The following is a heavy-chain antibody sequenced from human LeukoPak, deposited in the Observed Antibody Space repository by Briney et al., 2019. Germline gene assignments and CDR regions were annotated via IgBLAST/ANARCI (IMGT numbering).Heavy chain of an antibody. CDR2: IYDRGDT. V-gene: IGHV3-53*01. Sequence: PGGSLRLSCAASGFTVSSNYMGWVRQAPGKGLEWLSIIYDRGDTYYADPVKGRFTISRDNSKNTLYLQMNSLRAEDTAVYYCAKDLPDSRELLTGHWFDPWGQGTLVTVSS. J-gene: IGHJ5*02. CDR3: AKDLPDSRELLTGHWFDP. D-gene: IGHD1-26*01. CDR1: GFTVSSNY.